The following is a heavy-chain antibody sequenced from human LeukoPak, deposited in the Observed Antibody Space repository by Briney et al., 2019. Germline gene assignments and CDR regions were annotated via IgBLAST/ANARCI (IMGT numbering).Heavy chain of an antibody. CDR1: GYTFTGYY. V-gene: IGHV1-2*06. D-gene: IGHD4-17*01. CDR2: INPNSGGT. J-gene: IGHJ4*02. Sequence: ASVKVSCKASGYTFTGYYMHWVRQAPGQGLEWMGRINPNSGGTNYAQKFQGRVTMTKDTSISTAYMELSRLRSDDTAVYYCARLTTVTSTDYWGQGTLVTVSS. CDR3: ARLTTVTSTDY.